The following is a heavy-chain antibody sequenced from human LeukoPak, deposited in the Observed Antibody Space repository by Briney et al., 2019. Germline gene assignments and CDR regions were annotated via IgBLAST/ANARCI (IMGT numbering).Heavy chain of an antibody. CDR1: GGSISSYY. V-gene: IGHV4-59*01. CDR3: ARDPGCSSTSCYHWYFDL. CDR2: IYYNGST. J-gene: IGHJ2*01. D-gene: IGHD2-2*01. Sequence: SETLSLTCTVSGGSISSYYWSWIRQPPGKGLEWIGYIYYNGSTNYNPSLKSRVTISVDTSKNQFSLKLSSVTAADTAVYYCARDPGCSSTSCYHWYFDLWGRGTLVTVSS.